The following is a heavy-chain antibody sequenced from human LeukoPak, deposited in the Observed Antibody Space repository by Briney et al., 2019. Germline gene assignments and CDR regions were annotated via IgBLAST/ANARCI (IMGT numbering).Heavy chain of an antibody. Sequence: GGSLRLSCAASGFTFSNYWMSWVRQAPGKELEWVANIQQDGSEIYYVDSVKGRLTITRHNAKTALYLQMNGLRAEDTAVYYCVRDKLTGASRLDYWGQGTLLTVSS. CDR1: GFTFSNYW. D-gene: IGHD7-27*01. CDR3: VRDKLTGASRLDY. V-gene: IGHV3-7*03. CDR2: IQQDGSEI. J-gene: IGHJ4*02.